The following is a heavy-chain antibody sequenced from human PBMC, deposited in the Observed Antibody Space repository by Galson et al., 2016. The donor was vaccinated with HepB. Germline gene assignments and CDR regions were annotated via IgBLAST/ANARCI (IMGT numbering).Heavy chain of an antibody. CDR2: IFHTGSA. CDR3: ALGKYGDGDGMDV. CDR1: GDSISNDIW. D-gene: IGHD4-17*01. J-gene: IGHJ6*02. V-gene: IGHV4-4*02. Sequence: SETLSLTCAVSGDSISNDIWWSWVRQPPGKGLEWIGEIFHTGSANYNPSLKSRVIISVDRTKNQFSLRLTSVTAADTAVYYCALGKYGDGDGMDVWGQGTTVAVSS.